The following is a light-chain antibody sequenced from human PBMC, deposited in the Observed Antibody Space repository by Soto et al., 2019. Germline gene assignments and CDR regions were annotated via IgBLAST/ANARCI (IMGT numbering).Light chain of an antibody. CDR1: QTVTSTF. J-gene: IGKJ1*01. V-gene: IGKV3-20*01. Sequence: EIVLTQSPGTLSLSPGERATLSCRASQTVTSTFLAWYQQKPGQAPRLLIYGASRRATGIPDRFSGSGSGTDVTLTITRLEPEDFAVYYCHQYDSSRTFGQGTKVEMK. CDR3: HQYDSSRT. CDR2: GAS.